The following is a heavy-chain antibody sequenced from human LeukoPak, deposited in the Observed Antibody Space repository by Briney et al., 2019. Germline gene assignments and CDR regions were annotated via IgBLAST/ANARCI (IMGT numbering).Heavy chain of an antibody. CDR2: IYSGDNT. D-gene: IGHD3-10*01. CDR1: GFTVSGNY. V-gene: IGHV3-53*01. J-gene: IGHJ4*02. CDR3: VRESSGSYFAY. Sequence: GGSLRLSCAASGFTVSGNYMSWARQAPGKGLEWVSVIYSGDNTYYADSVKGRFTISRDNSKNTLYLQMSSLRAEDTAVYYCVRESSGSYFAYWGQGTLVTVSS.